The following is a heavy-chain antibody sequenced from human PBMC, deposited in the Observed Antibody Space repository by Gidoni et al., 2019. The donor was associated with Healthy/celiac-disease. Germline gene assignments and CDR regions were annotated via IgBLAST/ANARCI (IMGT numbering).Heavy chain of an antibody. J-gene: IGHJ4*02. CDR3: TTDTYYYDSSGYWD. CDR1: GFTFSNSW. CDR2: IKSKTDGGTT. D-gene: IGHD3-22*01. Sequence: EVQLVESGGGLVKPVGSLRLSCAASGFTFSNSWMSWVRQAPGKGLEWVGRIKSKTDGGTTDYAAPVKGRFTISRDDSKNTLYLQMNSLKTEDTAVYYCTTDTYYYDSSGYWDWGQGTLVTVSS. V-gene: IGHV3-15*01.